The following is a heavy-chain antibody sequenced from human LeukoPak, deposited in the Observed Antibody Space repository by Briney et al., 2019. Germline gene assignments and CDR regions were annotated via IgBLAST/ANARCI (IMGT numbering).Heavy chain of an antibody. CDR2: ISYDGNEK. CDR3: ARAETYCGGDCPTERAIDY. CDR1: EFTFSDYA. Sequence: GGSLRLSCTASEFTFSDYAMNWVRQSPGKGLEWVALISYDGNEKYYADSVKGRFTISRDNSKNTLSLQMISLRVEDTALYYCARAETYCGGDCPTERAIDYWGQGTLVTVSS. D-gene: IGHD2-21*02. V-gene: IGHV3-30-3*01. J-gene: IGHJ4*02.